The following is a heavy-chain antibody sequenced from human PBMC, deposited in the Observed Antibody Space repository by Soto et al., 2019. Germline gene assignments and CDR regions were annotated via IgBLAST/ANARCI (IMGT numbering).Heavy chain of an antibody. CDR3: ATXRISIAVAGETEYYFDY. D-gene: IGHD6-19*01. V-gene: IGHV1-2*04. J-gene: IGHJ4*02. CDR2: INPNSGDT. Sequence: ASVKVSCKASGYIFTGCYMHWVRQAPGQGLEWMGWINPNSGDTNYTQKFQGWVTMTRDTSISTAYMELSRLRSDDTAMYYCATXRISIAVAGETEYYFDYWGQGTPVTVSS. CDR1: GYIFTGCY.